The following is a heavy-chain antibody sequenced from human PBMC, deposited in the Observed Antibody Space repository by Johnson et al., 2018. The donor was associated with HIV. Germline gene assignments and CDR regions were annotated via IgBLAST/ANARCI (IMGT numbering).Heavy chain of an antibody. J-gene: IGHJ3*02. Sequence: MQLVESGGGLVQPGGSLRLSCAASGFTVSSNYMNWVRQAPGKGLEWVSIIYSGGSTYYADSVKGRFTISRDNSKNTLSLQMNSLRAEDTAVYYCAREANAFDIWGQGTMVTVSS. CDR3: AREANAFDI. V-gene: IGHV3-66*01. CDR2: IYSGGST. CDR1: GFTVSSNY.